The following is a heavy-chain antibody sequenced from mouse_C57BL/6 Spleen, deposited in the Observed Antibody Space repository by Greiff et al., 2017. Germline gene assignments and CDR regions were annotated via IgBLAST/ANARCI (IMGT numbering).Heavy chain of an antibody. CDR2: IYPRSGNT. D-gene: IGHD2-4*01. Sequence: VQLQESGAELARPGASVKLSCKASGYTFTSYGISWVKQRTGQGLEWIGEIYPRSGNTYYNEKFKGKATLTADKSSSTAYMELRSLTSEDSAVYFCARRGYDYPWFAYWGQGTLVTVSA. CDR3: ARRGYDYPWFAY. J-gene: IGHJ3*01. V-gene: IGHV1-81*01. CDR1: GYTFTSYG.